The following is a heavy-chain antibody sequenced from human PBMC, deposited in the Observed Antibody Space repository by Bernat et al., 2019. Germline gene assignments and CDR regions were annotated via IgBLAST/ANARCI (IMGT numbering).Heavy chain of an antibody. CDR2: ISGSGGST. Sequence: EVQLFASGGGLVQPGGSLRLSCAASGFTFSSYAMSWVRQAPGKGLEWVSAISGSGGSTYYADSVKGRFTISRDNSKNTLYLQMNRLRAEDTAVYYCAKYPHYYDSSGYWGYFDYWGQGTLVTVSS. J-gene: IGHJ4*02. CDR3: AKYPHYYDSSGYWGYFDY. D-gene: IGHD3-22*01. V-gene: IGHV3-23*01. CDR1: GFTFSSYA.